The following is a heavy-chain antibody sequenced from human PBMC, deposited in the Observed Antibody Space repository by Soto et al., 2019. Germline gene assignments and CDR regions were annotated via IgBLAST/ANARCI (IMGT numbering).Heavy chain of an antibody. CDR3: ARVSITIFGVVIYWFDP. CDR1: GYTFTSYD. J-gene: IGHJ5*02. CDR2: MNPNSGNT. V-gene: IGHV1-8*01. D-gene: IGHD3-3*01. Sequence: ASVKVSCKASGYTFTSYDINWVRQATGQGPEWMGWMNPNSGNTGYAQKFQGRVTMTRNTSISTAYMELSSLRSEDTAVYYCARVSITIFGVVIYWFDPWGQGTLVTVSS.